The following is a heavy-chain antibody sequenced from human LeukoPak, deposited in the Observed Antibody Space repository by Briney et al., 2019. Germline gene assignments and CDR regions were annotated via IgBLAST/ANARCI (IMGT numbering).Heavy chain of an antibody. CDR3: GKNLLSSSWFTGGDY. CDR2: ITGSGGST. V-gene: IGHV3-23*01. D-gene: IGHD6-13*01. Sequence: GGSLRLSCAASGFTFSSYAMTWIRQAPGKGLEWVSFITGSGGSTYYADSVKGRFTISRDNSKNTLYLQMNSLGADDTAVYYCGKNLLSSSWFTGGDYWGQGTLVTVSS. J-gene: IGHJ4*02. CDR1: GFTFSSYA.